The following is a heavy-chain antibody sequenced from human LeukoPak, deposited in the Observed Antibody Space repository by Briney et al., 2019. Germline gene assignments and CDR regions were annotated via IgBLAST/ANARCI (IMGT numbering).Heavy chain of an antibody. V-gene: IGHV4-34*01. Sequence: SETLSLTCAAYGGSFSGYYWSWIRQPPGKGLEWIGEINHSGSTNYNPSLKSRVTISVDTSKNQFSLKLSSVTAADTAVYYCARGRRSSSSAGRGFDPWGQGTLVTVSS. CDR1: GGSFSGYY. CDR2: INHSGST. CDR3: ARGRRSSSSAGRGFDP. J-gene: IGHJ5*02. D-gene: IGHD6-6*01.